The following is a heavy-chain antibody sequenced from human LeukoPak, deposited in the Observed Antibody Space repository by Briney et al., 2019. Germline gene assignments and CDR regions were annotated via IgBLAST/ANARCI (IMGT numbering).Heavy chain of an antibody. J-gene: IGHJ6*03. Sequence: PSETLSLTCTVSGGSIGSSSYYWGWIRQPPGKGLEWIGEINHSGSTNYNPSLKSRVTISVDTSKNQFSLKLSSVTAADTAVYYCARVPYSSGWYNYYYMDVWGKGTTVTVSS. CDR1: GGSIGSSSYY. CDR2: INHSGST. V-gene: IGHV4-39*07. D-gene: IGHD6-19*01. CDR3: ARVPYSSGWYNYYYMDV.